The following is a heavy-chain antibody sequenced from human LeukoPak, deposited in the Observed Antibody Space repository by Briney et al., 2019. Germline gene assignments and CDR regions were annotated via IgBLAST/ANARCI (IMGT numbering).Heavy chain of an antibody. J-gene: IGHJ4*02. V-gene: IGHV4-34*01. CDR1: GVSINDYY. CDR3: ARIRCGHSGSVCYNH. CDR2: ISHTEGT. D-gene: IGHD3-9*01. Sequence: SETLSLTCGVFGVSINDYYWSWIRQSLGKGLGWIGEISHTEGTRYNPSLESRVTMSVGTSENQLSLTLIFVTAADTAVYYCARIRCGHSGSVCYNHWGLGTLVTVSS.